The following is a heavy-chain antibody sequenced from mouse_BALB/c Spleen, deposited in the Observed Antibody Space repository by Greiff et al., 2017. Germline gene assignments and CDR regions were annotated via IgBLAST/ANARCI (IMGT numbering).Heavy chain of an antibody. CDR1: GYTFTSYW. CDR3: TRFTTATYYAMDY. J-gene: IGHJ4*01. V-gene: IGHV1-5*01. D-gene: IGHD1-2*01. Sequence: EVQLQESGTVLARPGASVKMSCKASGYTFTSYWMHWVKQRPGQGLEWIGAIYPGNSDTSYNQKFKGKAKLTAVTSTSTAYMELSSLTNEDSAVYYCTRFTTATYYAMDYWGQGTSVTVSS. CDR2: IYPGNSDT.